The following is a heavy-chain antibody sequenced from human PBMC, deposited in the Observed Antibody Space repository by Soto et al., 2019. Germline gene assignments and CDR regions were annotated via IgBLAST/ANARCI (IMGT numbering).Heavy chain of an antibody. V-gene: IGHV5-51*01. J-gene: IGHJ5*02. CDR3: ARGSLKGGTHSAEFDP. D-gene: IGHD2-2*01. Sequence: GESLKISCKGSGFTFTHYWIGWVRQVPGKGLEWMGVIYPGDSATRYNPSFQGQVAMSADPSISTAYLQWSSLKASDTAIYFCARGSLKGGTHSAEFDPWGQGSQVTVS. CDR1: GFTFTHYW. CDR2: IYPGDSAT.